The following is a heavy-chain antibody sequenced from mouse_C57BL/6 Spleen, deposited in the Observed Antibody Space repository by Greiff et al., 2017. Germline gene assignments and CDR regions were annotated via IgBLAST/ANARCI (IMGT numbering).Heavy chain of an antibody. CDR1: GFSLSTSGMG. D-gene: IGHD3-3*01. CDR2: IYWDDDK. Sequence: QVQLKESGPGILQSSQTLSLTCSFSGFSLSTSGMGVSWIRQPSGKGLEWLAHIYWDDDKRYNPFLKSRLTISKNTSRNQVFLKITSVDTADTATYYCARSRGPANYYFDYWRQGTTLTVSS. CDR3: ARSRGPANYYFDY. V-gene: IGHV8-12*01. J-gene: IGHJ2*01.